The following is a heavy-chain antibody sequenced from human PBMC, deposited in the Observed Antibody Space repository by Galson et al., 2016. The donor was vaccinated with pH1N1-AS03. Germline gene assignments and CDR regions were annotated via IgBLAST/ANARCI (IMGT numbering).Heavy chain of an antibody. CDR1: DFPLSKIMG. Sequence: PALVKPTQTLTLTCTVSDFPLSKIMGVSWIRQTPGKALEWLAHFFSNDEKSYSVSLKSRLSISKDPSTGQVVLTMTNMDPVDTGTYFCARIVYSCVGDCYYLLDYWSRGTLVTVSS. V-gene: IGHV2-26*01. J-gene: IGHJ4*02. CDR2: FFSNDEK. CDR3: ARIVYSCVGDCYYLLDY. D-gene: IGHD2-21*01.